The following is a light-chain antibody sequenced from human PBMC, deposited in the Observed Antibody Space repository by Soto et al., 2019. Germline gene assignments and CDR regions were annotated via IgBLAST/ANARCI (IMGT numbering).Light chain of an antibody. J-gene: IGKJ5*01. CDR2: GAS. Sequence: EIVLTQSPGTLSLSPGERATLSCRASQSVSSSYLAWYQQKPGQAPRLLIYGASSRATGIPDRFSGSGSGTEFILTISRLEPEDFAVHYCQQYGSSPPITFGQGTRLEIK. CDR3: QQYGSSPPIT. CDR1: QSVSSSY. V-gene: IGKV3-20*01.